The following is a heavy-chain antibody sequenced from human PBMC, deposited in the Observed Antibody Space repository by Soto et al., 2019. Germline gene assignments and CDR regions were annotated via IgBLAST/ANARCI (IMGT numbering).Heavy chain of an antibody. Sequence: ASVKVSCKASGYTFTGYYMHWVRQAPGQGLEWMGWINPNSGGTNYAQKFQGWVTMTRDTSISTAYMELSRLRSDDTAVYYCARVPGYSSGWSFDYWGQGTLVTVSS. D-gene: IGHD6-19*01. V-gene: IGHV1-2*04. J-gene: IGHJ4*02. CDR2: INPNSGGT. CDR1: GYTFTGYY. CDR3: ARVPGYSSGWSFDY.